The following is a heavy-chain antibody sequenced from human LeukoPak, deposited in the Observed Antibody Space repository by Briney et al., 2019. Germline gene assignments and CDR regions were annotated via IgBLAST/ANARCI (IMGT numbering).Heavy chain of an antibody. Sequence: PGGSLRLSCAASGFTFSTYAMSWVRQAPGKGLEWVSAISGRGVSTSYADSVRGRFTISRDNSKNTLYLQMNSLRAEDTAVYYCAKDGGQEVDYWGQGTLVTVSS. D-gene: IGHD3-16*01. J-gene: IGHJ4*02. CDR2: ISGRGVST. V-gene: IGHV3-23*01. CDR3: AKDGGQEVDY. CDR1: GFTFSTYA.